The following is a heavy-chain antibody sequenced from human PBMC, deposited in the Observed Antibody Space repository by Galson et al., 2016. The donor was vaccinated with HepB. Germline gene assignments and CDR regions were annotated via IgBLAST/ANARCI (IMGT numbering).Heavy chain of an antibody. CDR3: ARVFIVIVPGTFDY. CDR2: IYYSGNT. D-gene: IGHD1/OR15-1a*01. V-gene: IGHV4-61*01. Sequence: SETLSLTCLVSGGSVNSANYYWSWIRRPPGKGLEWIGNIYYSGNTNYNPSFRSRVTVSIDTSRNQFSLKLRSVTAADTAAYYCARVFIVIVPGTFDYWGQGSPGPVPS. CDR1: GGSVNSANYY. J-gene: IGHJ4*02.